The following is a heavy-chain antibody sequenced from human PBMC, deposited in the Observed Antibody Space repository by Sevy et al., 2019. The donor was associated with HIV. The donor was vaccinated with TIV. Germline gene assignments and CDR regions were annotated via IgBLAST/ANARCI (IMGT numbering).Heavy chain of an antibody. D-gene: IGHD3-22*01. V-gene: IGHV1-2*02. CDR2: INPNSAGT. J-gene: IGHJ4*02. Sequence: ASVKVSCKASGYTFTAYYIHWARQAPGRGLEWMGWINPNSAGTYFAKKFQDSVTLTTDTSVNTAYMELRSLRFDDTAVYYCARMGDYYDSSGYYPLKFWGQGTLVTVSS. CDR1: GYTFTAYY. CDR3: ARMGDYYDSSGYYPLKF.